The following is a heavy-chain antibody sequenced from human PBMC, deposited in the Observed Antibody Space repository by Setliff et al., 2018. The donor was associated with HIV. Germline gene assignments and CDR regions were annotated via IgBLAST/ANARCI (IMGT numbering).Heavy chain of an antibody. CDR2: IYYSGST. D-gene: IGHD3-22*01. J-gene: IGHJ3*02. CDR1: GGPISSYY. CDR3: AREREGYYDSSGYYYGAFDI. V-gene: IGHV4-59*01. Sequence: SETLSLTCTVSGGPISSYYWSWIRQPPGKGLEWIGYIYYSGSTNYNPSLKSRVTISVDTSKNQFSLKLSSVTAADTAVYYCAREREGYYDSSGYYYGAFDIWGQGTMVTVSS.